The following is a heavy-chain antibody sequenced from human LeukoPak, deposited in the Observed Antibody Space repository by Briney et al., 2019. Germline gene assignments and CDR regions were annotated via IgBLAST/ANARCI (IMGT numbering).Heavy chain of an antibody. Sequence: GGSLRLSCAASGFTVSSNYMNWVRQAPGKGLEWVSYISGSGSTIYYADSVKGRFTVSRDNAKNSLYLQMNSLRAEDTAIYYCVRLKSGNYYHFDYWGQGTLVTVSS. CDR3: VRLKSGNYYHFDY. CDR1: GFTVSSNY. J-gene: IGHJ4*02. D-gene: IGHD1-26*01. CDR2: ISGSGSTI. V-gene: IGHV3-48*03.